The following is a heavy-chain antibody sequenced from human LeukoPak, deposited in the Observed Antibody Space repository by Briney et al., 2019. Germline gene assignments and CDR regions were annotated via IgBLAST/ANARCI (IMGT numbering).Heavy chain of an antibody. D-gene: IGHD3-10*01. V-gene: IGHV3-30*02. J-gene: IGHJ5*02. CDR3: ARDLGTYYYGSGSHNWFDP. CDR1: GFTFSSYG. CDR2: IRYDGSNK. Sequence: GGSLRLSCAASGFTFSSYGMHWVRQAPGKGLEWVAFIRYDGSNKYYADSVKGRFTISRDNSKNSLYLQMNSLRAEDTAVYYCARDLGTYYYGSGSHNWFDPWGQGTLVTVSS.